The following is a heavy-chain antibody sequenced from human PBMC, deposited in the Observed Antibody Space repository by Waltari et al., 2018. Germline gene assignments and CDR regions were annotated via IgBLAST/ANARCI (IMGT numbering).Heavy chain of an antibody. CDR1: GGSISSYF. CDR2: IYYRESP. V-gene: IGHV4-59*01. Sequence: QVQLQESGPGLVKPSETLSLTCIVSGGSISSYFWSWLRQSPGKGLEWIGNIYYRESPNYNPSLKSRVTISVDTSKNQFSLKMNSVTAADTAVYFCARSRYCTGGLCYPEYFQQWGQGTLVTVSS. D-gene: IGHD2-8*02. J-gene: IGHJ1*01. CDR3: ARSRYCTGGLCYPEYFQQ.